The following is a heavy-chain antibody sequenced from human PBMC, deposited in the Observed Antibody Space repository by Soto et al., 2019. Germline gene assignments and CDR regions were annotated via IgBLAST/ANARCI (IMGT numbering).Heavy chain of an antibody. CDR1: GFTFSSYG. CDR2: ISYDGSNK. V-gene: IGHV3-30*03. Sequence: QVQLVESGGGVVQPGRSLRLSCAASGFTFSSYGMHWVRQAPGKGLEWVAVISYDGSNKYYADSVKGRFTISRDNSKNTLYLQMNSLRAEDTAVYYCAHLVGWAPEHHNAFDIWGQGTMVTVSS. J-gene: IGHJ3*02. CDR3: AHLVGWAPEHHNAFDI. D-gene: IGHD6-19*01.